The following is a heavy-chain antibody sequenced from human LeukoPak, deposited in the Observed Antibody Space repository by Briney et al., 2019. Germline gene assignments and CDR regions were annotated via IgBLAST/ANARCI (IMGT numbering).Heavy chain of an antibody. CDR3: ARRHAFYRHSDY. J-gene: IGHJ4*02. CDR2: IYTSGST. CDR1: GGSISSGRYS. V-gene: IGHV4-61*02. D-gene: IGHD2/OR15-2a*01. Sequence: SETLSLTCTVSGGSISSGRYSWSWIRQPAGKGLEWIGRIYTSGSTNYNPSLTSRVTISVDTSKNQFSLKLSSVTAADTAVYYCARRHAFYRHSDYWGQGTLVTVSS.